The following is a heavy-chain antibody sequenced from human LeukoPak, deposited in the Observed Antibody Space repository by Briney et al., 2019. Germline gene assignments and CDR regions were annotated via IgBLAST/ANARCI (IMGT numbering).Heavy chain of an antibody. V-gene: IGHV3-30-3*01. CDR3: ARAPGYCSGGSCYSLLDY. D-gene: IGHD2-15*01. CDR2: ISYDGSNK. J-gene: IGHJ4*02. CDR1: GFTFSSYA. Sequence: PGGSLRLSCAASGFTFSSYAMHWVRQAPGKGLEWVAAISYDGSNKYYADSVKGRFTISRDNSKNTLYLQMNSLRAEDTAVYYCARAPGYCSGGSCYSLLDYWGQGTLVTVSS.